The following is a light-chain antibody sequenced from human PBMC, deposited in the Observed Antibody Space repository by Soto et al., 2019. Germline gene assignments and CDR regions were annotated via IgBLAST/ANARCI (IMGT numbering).Light chain of an antibody. V-gene: IGKV1-5*03. CDR1: QSISTY. CDR3: QQSYSSPPT. CDR2: KAS. Sequence: DIQMTQSPSTLSASVGDRVAITCRASQSISTYLAWYQQKPGKAPKLLIYKASSLESGVPSRFSGSGSGAEFTLTISSLQPDDFATYYCQQSYSSPPTFGQGTKVDIK. J-gene: IGKJ1*01.